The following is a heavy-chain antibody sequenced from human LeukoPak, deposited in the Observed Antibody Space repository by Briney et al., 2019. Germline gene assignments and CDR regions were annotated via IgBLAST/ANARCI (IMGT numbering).Heavy chain of an antibody. V-gene: IGHV3-23*01. CDR3: AKDLAYDSSDYHVIFDC. Sequence: GGSLRLSCAASGFTFSTYAMSWVRQAPGKGLEWVSAISGSSDRTYYADSVKGRFTTSRDNSKNTLYLQMNSLRAEDTAIYYCAKDLAYDSSDYHVIFDCWGQGTLVTVSS. CDR2: ISGSSDRT. CDR1: GFTFSTYA. D-gene: IGHD3-22*01. J-gene: IGHJ4*02.